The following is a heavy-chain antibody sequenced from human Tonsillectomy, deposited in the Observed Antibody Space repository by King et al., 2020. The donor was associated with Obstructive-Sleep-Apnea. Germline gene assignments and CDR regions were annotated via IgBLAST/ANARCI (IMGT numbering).Heavy chain of an antibody. J-gene: IGHJ4*02. V-gene: IGHV3-7*01. CDR2: IKQDGSEQ. D-gene: IGHD3-10*01. CDR3: ARDVRITMVRGVITQTFHFDS. CDR1: EFKFISYW. Sequence: VQLVESGGGLVQPGGSLRLSCAASEFKFISYWMTWVRQAPGKGLEWVANIKQDGSEQYYVDSVRGRFTISRDNAKNSLYLQMNSLRAEDTAVYYCARDVRITMVRGVITQTFHFDSWGQGTLVTVSS.